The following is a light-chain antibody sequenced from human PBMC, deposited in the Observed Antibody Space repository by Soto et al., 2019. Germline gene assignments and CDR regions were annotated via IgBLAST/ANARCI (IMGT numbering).Light chain of an antibody. CDR2: DVS. CDR1: RSDVGGYNY. Sequence: QSVIAQPACVSGSCCQPKTISCTGTRSDVGGYNYVSWYQQHPVKAPKLMIYDVSNRPSGVSNRFSGSKSGNTASLTISGLQAEDEADYYCSSYTSSSTLLFGTGT. CDR3: SSYTSSSTLL. V-gene: IGLV2-14*01. J-gene: IGLJ1*01.